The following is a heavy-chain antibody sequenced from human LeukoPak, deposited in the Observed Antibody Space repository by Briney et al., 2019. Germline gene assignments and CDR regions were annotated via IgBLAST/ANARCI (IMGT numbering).Heavy chain of an antibody. V-gene: IGHV3-66*02. J-gene: IGHJ4*02. CDR2: ISSGGSR. Sequence: GGSLRLSCAATAFTFSDYYMSWIRQAPGKGLEWVAVISSGGSRDYADSVKGRFTISRDTSKNTLYLQMNSLRAEDTAVYYCASPGVGRKVGRPGSYDSYYFDYWGQGTLVTVSS. CDR1: AFTFSDYY. D-gene: IGHD3-22*01. CDR3: ASPGVGRKVGRPGSYDSYYFDY.